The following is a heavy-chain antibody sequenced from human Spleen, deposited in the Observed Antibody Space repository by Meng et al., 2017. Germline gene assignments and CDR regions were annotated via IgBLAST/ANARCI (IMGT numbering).Heavy chain of an antibody. V-gene: IGHV4-34*01. D-gene: IGHD6-19*01. CDR3: ARGGIAVAGRSVVDY. Sequence: QGQLQHGGAGRLKPSETLSLTCVVSGGSFSDYYWSWIRQPPGKGLEWIGEINHSGSTNYNPSLESRATISVDTSQNNLSLKLSSVTAADTAVYYCARGGIAVAGRSVVDYWGQGTLVTVSS. CDR1: GGSFSDYY. J-gene: IGHJ4*02. CDR2: INHSGST.